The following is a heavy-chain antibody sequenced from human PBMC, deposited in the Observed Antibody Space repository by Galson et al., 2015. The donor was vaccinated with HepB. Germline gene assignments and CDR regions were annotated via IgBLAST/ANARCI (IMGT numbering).Heavy chain of an antibody. J-gene: IGHJ3*02. V-gene: IGHV1-2*04. CDR3: ARDGSGSYSRRAFDI. Sequence: SVKVSCKASGYTFTGYYMHWVRQAPGQGLEWMGWINPNSGGTNYAQKFQGWVTMTRDTSISTAYMELSRLRSDDTAVYYCARDGSGSYSRRAFDIWGQGTMVTVSS. CDR1: GYTFTGYY. CDR2: INPNSGGT. D-gene: IGHD1-26*01.